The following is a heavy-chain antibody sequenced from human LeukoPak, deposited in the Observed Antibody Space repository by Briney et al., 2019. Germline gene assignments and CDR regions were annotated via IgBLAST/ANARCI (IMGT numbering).Heavy chain of an antibody. J-gene: IGHJ5*02. V-gene: IGHV4-38-2*02. D-gene: IGHD3-10*01. Sequence: SETLSLTCTVSGYSISSGFYWGWIRQPPGKGLEWIGSIYHSESTYYNPSLNSRVTMSVDTSKNQFSLKLSSVTAADTAVYYCARHARDYYYGSGSYYHWGQGTLVTVSS. CDR3: ARHARDYYYGSGSYYH. CDR2: IYHSEST. CDR1: GYSISSGFY.